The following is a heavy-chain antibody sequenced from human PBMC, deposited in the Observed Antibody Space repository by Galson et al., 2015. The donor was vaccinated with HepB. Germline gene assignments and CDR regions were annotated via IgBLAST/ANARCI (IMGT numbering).Heavy chain of an antibody. D-gene: IGHD3-3*01. CDR1: GYTFTDYV. Sequence: SVKVSCKASGYTFTDYVVNWVRQAPGQGLEWMGWMNTNTGKPTYAQGFAGRVAMSLDTSVTTAYLQISSLDTDDTAVYYCARSPLRFLDWLPYYDYYYMDVWGEGTTVTVSS. CDR3: ARSPLRFLDWLPYYDYYYMDV. V-gene: IGHV7-4-1*02. J-gene: IGHJ6*03. CDR2: MNTNTGKP.